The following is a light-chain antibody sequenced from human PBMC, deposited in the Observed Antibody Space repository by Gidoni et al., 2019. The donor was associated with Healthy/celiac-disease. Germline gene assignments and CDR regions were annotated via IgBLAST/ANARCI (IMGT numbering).Light chain of an antibody. CDR1: QSVNSN. CDR2: GAY. V-gene: IGKV3-15*01. J-gene: IGKJ2*01. CDR3: QQYNNWPV. Sequence: EIVMTPSPATLSVSPGERATLSCRASQSVNSNLAWYQQKPGQAPRLLIYGAYTRATGIPARFSGSGSGTEFTLTISSLQSEDFAVYYCQQYNNWPVFGQGTKLEIK.